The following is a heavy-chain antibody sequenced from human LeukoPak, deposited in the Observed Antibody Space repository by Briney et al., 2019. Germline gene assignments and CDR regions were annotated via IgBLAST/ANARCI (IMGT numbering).Heavy chain of an antibody. Sequence: GGSLRLSCAAAGFILRNFWMGWVRQAPGKGLQWVASINEDGSEKYYVDYVKGRFTISRDNAKNSLYLQMNILRAEDTAVFYCLSGPGHCGQGTLVSVSS. V-gene: IGHV3-7*01. J-gene: IGHJ4*02. CDR2: INEDGSEK. CDR1: GFILRNFW. CDR3: LSGPGH.